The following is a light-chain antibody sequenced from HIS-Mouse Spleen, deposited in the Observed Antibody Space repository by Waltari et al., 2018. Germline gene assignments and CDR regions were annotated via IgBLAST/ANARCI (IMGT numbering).Light chain of an antibody. CDR2: EVS. CDR3: SSYAGSNNLV. CDR1: SSDVGGYNY. Sequence: QSALTQPPSASGSPGQSVTISCTGTSSDVGGYNYVSWYQQHPGKAPKLMIYEVSKRPAGAPARFSGSKAGNTASLTVSGLQAEDEADYYCSSYAGSNNLVFGGGTKLTVL. V-gene: IGLV2-8*01. J-gene: IGLJ2*01.